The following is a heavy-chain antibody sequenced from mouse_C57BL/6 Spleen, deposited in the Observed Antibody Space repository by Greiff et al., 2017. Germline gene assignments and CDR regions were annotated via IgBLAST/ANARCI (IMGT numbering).Heavy chain of an antibody. Sequence: EVQLQESGGDLVKPGGSLKLSCAASGFTFSSYGMSWVRQTPDKRLEWVATISIGGSYTYYPDSVKGRFTISRDNAKNTLYLQMSSLKSEDTAMYYCARHESNLYYFDDWGQGTTLTVSS. CDR2: ISIGGSYT. D-gene: IGHD2-5*01. CDR1: GFTFSSYG. CDR3: ARHESNLYYFDD. V-gene: IGHV5-6*01. J-gene: IGHJ2*01.